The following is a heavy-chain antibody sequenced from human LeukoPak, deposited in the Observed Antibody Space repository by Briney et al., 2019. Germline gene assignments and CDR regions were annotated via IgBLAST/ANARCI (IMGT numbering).Heavy chain of an antibody. CDR1: GLIYSSYA. J-gene: IGHJ6*01. CDR2: ITTSGDRT. Sequence: GGSLRLSCDASGLIYSSYAMSWVRQAPGKGLEWVSSITTSGDRTFYGDSVRGRFTVSRDNSKNTLYLQMNSLRAEDTAVYFCARGPWFGGQGTTVTVSS. D-gene: IGHD3-10*01. CDR3: ARGPWF. V-gene: IGHV3-23*01.